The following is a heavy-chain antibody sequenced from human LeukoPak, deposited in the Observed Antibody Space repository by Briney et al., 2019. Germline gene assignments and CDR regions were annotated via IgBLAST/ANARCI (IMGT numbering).Heavy chain of an antibody. CDR2: IWYDGSNQ. CDR1: GFTFSSAG. V-gene: IGHV3-33*01. J-gene: IGHJ4*02. Sequence: GGSLRLSCAASGFTFSSAGMHWVRQAPGKGLEWVAVIWYDGSNQYYADSVKGRFTVSRDNSKSTMYMQMDSLRAEDTAMYYCAGSIAVAGTIDYWGQGTLVTVSS. D-gene: IGHD6-19*01. CDR3: AGSIAVAGTIDY.